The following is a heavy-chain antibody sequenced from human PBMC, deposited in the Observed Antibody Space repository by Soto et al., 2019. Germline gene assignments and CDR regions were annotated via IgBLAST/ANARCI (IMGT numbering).Heavy chain of an antibody. V-gene: IGHV4-39*01. J-gene: IGHJ4*02. CDR3: ARLKKTGIAAAGFDY. D-gene: IGHD6-13*01. CDR1: GGSISSSSYY. Sequence: PSATLSLTCTVSGGSISSSSYYWGWIRQPPGKGLEWIGSIYYSGSTYYNPSLKSRVTISVDTSKNQFSLKLSSVTAADTAVYYCARLKKTGIAAAGFDYWGQGTLVTVSS. CDR2: IYYSGST.